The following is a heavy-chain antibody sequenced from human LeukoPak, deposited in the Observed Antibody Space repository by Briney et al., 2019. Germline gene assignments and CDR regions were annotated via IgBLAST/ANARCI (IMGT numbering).Heavy chain of an antibody. CDR1: GFTFSSYS. CDR2: ISSSSSYI. CDR3: AREVRGGYCSSTSCYTS. Sequence: GGSLRLSCAASGFTFSSYSMIWVRQAPGKGLEWVSSISSSSSYIYYADSVKGRFTISRDNAKNSLYLQMNSLRAEDTAVYYCAREVRGGYCSSTSCYTSWGQGTLVTVSS. J-gene: IGHJ4*02. V-gene: IGHV3-21*01. D-gene: IGHD2-2*02.